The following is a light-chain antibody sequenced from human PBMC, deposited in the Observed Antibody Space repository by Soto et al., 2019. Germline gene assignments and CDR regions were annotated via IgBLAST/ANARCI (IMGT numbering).Light chain of an antibody. Sequence: AIQLTQSPSSLSASVGERVTITCRASQGISSALAWYQQKPGKAPKLLIYDASSLESGVPSRFSGSGSWTDFTLTISSLQPEDFATSYCQQFNSYSYTFGQGTKLEIK. CDR2: DAS. J-gene: IGKJ2*01. CDR1: QGISSA. CDR3: QQFNSYSYT. V-gene: IGKV1-13*02.